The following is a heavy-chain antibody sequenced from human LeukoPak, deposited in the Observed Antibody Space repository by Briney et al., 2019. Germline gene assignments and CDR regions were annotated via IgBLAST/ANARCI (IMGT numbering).Heavy chain of an antibody. J-gene: IGHJ4*02. CDR3: ARSRAPTPDY. Sequence: GGSLRLSCAASGFTFSGYWMHWVRQAPGKGLVWVSRIDSDGSSTIYADSVKGRFTISRDNAKNTLNLQMNSLRAEDTALYYCARSRAPTPDYWGQGTLVIVSS. V-gene: IGHV3-74*01. D-gene: IGHD2-15*01. CDR1: GFTFSGYW. CDR2: IDSDGSST.